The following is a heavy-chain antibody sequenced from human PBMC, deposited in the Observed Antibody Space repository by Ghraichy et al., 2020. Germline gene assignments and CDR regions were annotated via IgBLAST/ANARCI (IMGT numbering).Heavy chain of an antibody. CDR2: IYYSGST. J-gene: IGHJ4*02. Sequence: SQTLSLTCTVSGGSISSGDYYWSWIRQPPGKGLEWIGYIYYSGSTYYNPSLKSRVTISVDTSKNQFSLKLSSVTAADTAVYYCARGGTYYYDSSGYYYSGYFDYWGQGTLVTVSS. CDR3: ARGGTYYYDSSGYYYSGYFDY. D-gene: IGHD3-22*01. CDR1: GGSISSGDYY. V-gene: IGHV4-30-4*01.